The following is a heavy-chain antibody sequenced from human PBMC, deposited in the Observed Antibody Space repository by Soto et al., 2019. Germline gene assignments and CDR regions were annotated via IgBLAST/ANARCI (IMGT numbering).Heavy chain of an antibody. CDR1: GFTFSNYA. CDR2: ISGSGGDI. V-gene: IGHV3-23*01. CDR3: AKEGRSRRWAGDY. Sequence: EVQLLESGGGLVQPGGSLRLSCAASGFTFSNYAMSWVRQAPGKGLEWVSIISGSGGDIYYADAVKGRVTVSRDNSKNKLYRQMHCLRADDTSVYYCAKEGRSRRWAGDYWGQGTLVRVSS. D-gene: IGHD6-13*01. J-gene: IGHJ4*02.